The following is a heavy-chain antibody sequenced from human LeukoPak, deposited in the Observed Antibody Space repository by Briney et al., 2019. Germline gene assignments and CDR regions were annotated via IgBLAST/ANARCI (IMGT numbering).Heavy chain of an antibody. V-gene: IGHV3-53*01. Sequence: PGGSLRLTCAASGFTVSSNYMSWVRQAPGKGLEWVSVIYSGGRTYYADSVKGRFTISRDNSKNMLYLQMNSLRAEDTAVYYCARYRLSVLWGQGTLVTVSS. D-gene: IGHD3-16*02. CDR3: ARYRLSVL. CDR2: IYSGGRT. J-gene: IGHJ4*02. CDR1: GFTVSSNY.